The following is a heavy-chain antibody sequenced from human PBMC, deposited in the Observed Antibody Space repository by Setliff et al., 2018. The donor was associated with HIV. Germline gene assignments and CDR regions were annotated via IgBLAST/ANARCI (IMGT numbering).Heavy chain of an antibody. J-gene: IGHJ6*03. CDR3: ARGARLLTGYADRWDYYYMRI. V-gene: IGHV4-59*12. D-gene: IGHD2-8*01. CDR1: GDSIRGYY. Sequence: SETLSLTCTVSGDSIRGYYWSWIRQPPGKGLEWMGYVFYTGFAAYNPSLKSRLTISVDTSKDQFSLKLSSVTAADTAVYYCARGARLLTGYADRWDYYYMRIWGKGTTVTVSS. CDR2: VFYTGFA.